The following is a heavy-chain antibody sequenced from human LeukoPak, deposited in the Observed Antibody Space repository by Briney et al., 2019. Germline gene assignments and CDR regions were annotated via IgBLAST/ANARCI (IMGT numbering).Heavy chain of an antibody. D-gene: IGHD3-3*01. V-gene: IGHV3-23*01. J-gene: IGHJ4*02. CDR3: AKVLEWLLYQYYFDY. Sequence: GRSLRLSCAASGFTFSSYAMSWVRQAPGKGLEWVSAISGSGGSTYYADSVKGRFTISRDNSKNTLYLQMNSLRAEDTAVYYCAKVLEWLLYQYYFDYWGQGTLVTVSS. CDR1: GFTFSSYA. CDR2: ISGSGGST.